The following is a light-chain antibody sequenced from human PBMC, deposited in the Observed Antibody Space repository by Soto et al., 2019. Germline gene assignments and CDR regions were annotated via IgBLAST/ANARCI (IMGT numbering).Light chain of an antibody. CDR2: YSS. CDR1: QSVRTN. CDR3: QHYNGHWM. Sequence: EVMMTQFPDTVSVTPGETVTLSCGASQSVRTNLAWYQQRPGQAPRLLIHYSSTRASDIPARFSGSGSGTNFTLTISSLQPDDFATYYCQHYNGHWMFGPGTKVDI. V-gene: IGKV3D-15*01. J-gene: IGKJ1*01.